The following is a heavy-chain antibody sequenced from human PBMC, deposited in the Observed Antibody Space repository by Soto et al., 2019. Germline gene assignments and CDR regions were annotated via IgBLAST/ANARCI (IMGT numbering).Heavy chain of an antibody. D-gene: IGHD6-19*01. Sequence: QVQLVQSGAAVRKPGSSVKVSCKASGGTFTKYAITWVRQAPRQGLEWMGGIVPLPGTTNYAQKFRGRVTISADESTSTAYLELSNLRSEDTAVYYCARRVGGLGGSSGWPEYVFDVWGQGSMVIVSS. CDR1: GGTFTKYA. J-gene: IGHJ3*01. CDR2: IVPLPGTT. V-gene: IGHV1-69*01. CDR3: ARRVGGLGGSSGWPEYVFDV.